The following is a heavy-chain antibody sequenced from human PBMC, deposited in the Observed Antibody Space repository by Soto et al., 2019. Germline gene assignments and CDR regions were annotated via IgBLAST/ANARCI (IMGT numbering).Heavy chain of an antibody. CDR1: GFTFSSYA. J-gene: IGHJ4*02. Sequence: EVQLLESGGGLVQPGGSLRLSCAASGFTFSSYAMSWVRQAPGKGLEWVSAISGSGGSTYYADSVKGRFTISRDNSKNTMYLQMNSLRAEDTAVYYCAKDYYIFEIEATIFGVVTSTEHYFDYWGQGTLVTVSS. CDR2: ISGSGGST. V-gene: IGHV3-23*01. D-gene: IGHD3-3*01. CDR3: AKDYYIFEIEATIFGVVTSTEHYFDY.